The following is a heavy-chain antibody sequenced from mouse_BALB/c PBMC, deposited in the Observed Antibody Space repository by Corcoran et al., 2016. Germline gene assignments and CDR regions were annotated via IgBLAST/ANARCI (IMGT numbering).Heavy chain of an antibody. V-gene: IGHV9-3-1*01. CDR1: GYTFTNYG. Sequence: QIQLVQYGPEQKKTGETVMNSCKTSGYTFTNYGMNWGKQDPGKGMNRWGWINTYTGEPTYADDVKGRFAFSLETSTSTAYLQINNLKNEDTATYFCAREQYAMDYWGQGTSVTVSS. CDR2: INTYTGEP. J-gene: IGHJ4*01. CDR3: AREQYAMDY.